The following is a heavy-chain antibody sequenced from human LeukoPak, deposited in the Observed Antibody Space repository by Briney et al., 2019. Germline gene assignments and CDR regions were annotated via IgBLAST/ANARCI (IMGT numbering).Heavy chain of an antibody. D-gene: IGHD4-17*01. CDR3: AGWDYGYLTDY. J-gene: IGHJ4*02. CDR2: INHSGST. V-gene: IGHV4-34*01. CDR1: GGSFSGYY. Sequence: SETLSLTCAVYGGSFSGYYWSWIRQPPGKGLEWIGEINHSGSTNYDPSLKSRVTISVDTSKNQFSLKLSSVTAADTAVYYCAGWDYGYLTDYWGQGTLVTVSS.